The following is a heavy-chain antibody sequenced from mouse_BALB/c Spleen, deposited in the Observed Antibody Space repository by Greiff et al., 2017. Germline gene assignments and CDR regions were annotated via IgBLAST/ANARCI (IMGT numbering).Heavy chain of an antibody. J-gene: IGHJ2*01. V-gene: IGHV5-6-3*01. D-gene: IGHD4-1*01. CDR3: ARDRAGTYFDY. CDR1: GFTFSSYG. Sequence: EVKVVESGGGLVQPGGSLKLSCAASGFTFSSYGMSWVRQTPDKRLELVATINSNGGSTYYPDSVKGRFTISRDNAKNTLYLQMSSLKSEDTTMYYCARDRAGTYFDYWGQGTTLTVSS. CDR2: INSNGGST.